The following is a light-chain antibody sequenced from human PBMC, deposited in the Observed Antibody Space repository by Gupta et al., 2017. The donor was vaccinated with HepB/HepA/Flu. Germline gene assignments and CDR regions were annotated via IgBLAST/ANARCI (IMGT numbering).Light chain of an antibody. CDR3: CSSSSAGIIYE. Sequence: SALTQPASASGSPGPSITISCTGTINDVGTTNLVYWFQQYPGKVPKLIIYEVNRRPSGVSSRFSGSKSGNTASLTISGLHAEDEADYYCCSSSSAGIIYELGGGTKLTVL. CDR2: EVN. J-gene: IGLJ2*01. CDR1: INDVGTTNL. V-gene: IGLV2-23*02.